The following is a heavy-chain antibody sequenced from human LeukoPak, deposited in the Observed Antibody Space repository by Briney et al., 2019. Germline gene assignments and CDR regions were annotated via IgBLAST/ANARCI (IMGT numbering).Heavy chain of an antibody. CDR1: GFTFSTYG. D-gene: IGHD6-19*01. CDR2: IRYDGSNK. J-gene: IGHJ4*02. V-gene: IGHV3-30*02. CDR3: AKAGTQQWLLFVGVY. Sequence: PGGSLRLSCAASGFTFSTYGMPWVRQAPGQGPEWVALIRYDGSNKYYADSVKGRFTISRDDSKNTLYLQMNSLRVEDTAMYYCAKAGTQQWLLFVGVYWGQGALVTVSS.